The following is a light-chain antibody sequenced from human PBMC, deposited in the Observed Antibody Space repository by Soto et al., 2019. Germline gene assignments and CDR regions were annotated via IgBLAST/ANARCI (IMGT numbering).Light chain of an antibody. CDR2: GTS. V-gene: IGKV3-20*01. J-gene: IGKJ4*01. Sequence: EIVMTQSPATLSVSPGERATLSCRASQSVSSNLAWYQQKPGQAPRLLIYGTSSRANGTPDRFSGSGSGTDFTLTISRLETEDFAVYYCQQCDGSPPTFGGGTKVDIK. CDR1: QSVSSN. CDR3: QQCDGSPPT.